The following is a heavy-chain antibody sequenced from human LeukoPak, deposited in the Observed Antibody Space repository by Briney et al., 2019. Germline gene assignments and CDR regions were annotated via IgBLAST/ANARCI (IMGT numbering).Heavy chain of an antibody. CDR3: AKESATVTSPAEYFQH. CDR2: ISYDGSNK. Sequence: GGSLRLSCAASGFTFSSYAMHWVRQAPGKGLEWVAVISYDGSNKYYADSVKGRFTISRDNSKNTLYLQMNSLRAEDTAVYYCAKESATVTSPAEYFQHWGQGTLVTVSS. D-gene: IGHD4-17*01. CDR1: GFTFSSYA. J-gene: IGHJ1*01. V-gene: IGHV3-30-3*01.